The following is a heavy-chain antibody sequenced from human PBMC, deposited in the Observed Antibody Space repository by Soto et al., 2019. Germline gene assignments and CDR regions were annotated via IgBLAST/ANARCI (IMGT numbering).Heavy chain of an antibody. CDR3: ARDSAIPGRVWYFDI. V-gene: IGHV1-2*02. Sequence: QVLLVQSGAEVKEPGASVKVSCKTYGYTFSNYFLHWVRQPPGQGPEWMGFVNPTRGGTEYAQKLQVRVTMPRDRSINTAYLDLSRLPSDATAIYYGARDSAIPGRVWYFDIWGRGTLVTVSS. CDR2: VNPTRGGT. D-gene: IGHD6-25*01. CDR1: GYTFSNYF. J-gene: IGHJ2*01.